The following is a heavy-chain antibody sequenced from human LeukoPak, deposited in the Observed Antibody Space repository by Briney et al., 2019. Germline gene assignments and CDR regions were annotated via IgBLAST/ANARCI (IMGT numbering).Heavy chain of an antibody. Sequence: GGSLRLSCAASGFTFSSYEMNWVRQAPGKGLEWVSFISSSSSYIYYADSVKGQFTISRDNAKNSLYLQMNSLRAEDTAVYYCARDPPILAGILKGPLWGQGTLVTVSS. J-gene: IGHJ4*02. CDR1: GFTFSSYE. CDR3: ARDPPILAGILKGPL. CDR2: ISSSSSYI. D-gene: IGHD6-13*01. V-gene: IGHV3-21*01.